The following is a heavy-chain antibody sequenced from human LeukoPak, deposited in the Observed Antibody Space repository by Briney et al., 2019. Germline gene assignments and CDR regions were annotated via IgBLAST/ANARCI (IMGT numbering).Heavy chain of an antibody. CDR3: AKSWIRVGSFDY. V-gene: IGHV3-23*01. D-gene: IGHD5-18*01. CDR1: GITFSNFA. Sequence: GGSPRLSCAASGITFSNFAMSWVRQAPGRGLEWVATISGSGAKTYYADSVKGRFTVSRDNSKNTLYLQMNSLRAEETAEYYCAKSWIRVGSFDYWGQGTLVTVSS. CDR2: ISGSGAKT. J-gene: IGHJ4*02.